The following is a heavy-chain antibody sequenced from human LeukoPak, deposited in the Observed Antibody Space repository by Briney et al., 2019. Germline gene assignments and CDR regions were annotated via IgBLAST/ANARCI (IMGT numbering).Heavy chain of an antibody. CDR3: ARGGFKGFYYYYMDV. J-gene: IGHJ6*03. CDR2: IYSGGST. D-gene: IGHD5-24*01. CDR1: GLTVSSNS. V-gene: IGHV3-66*01. Sequence: GGSLRLSCEASGLTVSSNSMSWVRQAPGKGLEWVSVIYSGGSTYYADSVKGRFTISRDNSKNTLYLQMNSLRAEDTAVYYCARGGFKGFYYYYMDVWGKGTTVTISS.